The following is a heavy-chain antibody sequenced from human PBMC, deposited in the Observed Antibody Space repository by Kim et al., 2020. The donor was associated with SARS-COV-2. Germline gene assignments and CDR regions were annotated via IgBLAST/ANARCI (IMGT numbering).Heavy chain of an antibody. CDR2: ISAYNGNT. J-gene: IGHJ6*02. CDR3: ARAPDSYGYYYYGMDV. CDR1: GYTFTSYG. D-gene: IGHD5-18*01. V-gene: IGHV1-18*01. Sequence: ASVKVSCKPSGYTFTSYGISWVRQAPGQGLEWMGWISAYNGNTNYAQKLQGRVTMTTDTSTSTAYMELRSLRSDDTAVYYCARAPDSYGYYYYGMDVWGQGTTVTVSS.